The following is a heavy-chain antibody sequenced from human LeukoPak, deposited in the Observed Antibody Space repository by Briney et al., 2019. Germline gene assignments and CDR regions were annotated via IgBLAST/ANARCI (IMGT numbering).Heavy chain of an antibody. J-gene: IGHJ5*02. CDR1: GGTFSNSG. Sequence: ASVKVSCKASGGTFSNSGINWVRQAPGQGLEWMGGIIPIFATANYAREFQGRVTITADKSTSTAYMELSSLRSEDTAVYYCARASENYYGSGSYYFGFDPWGQGTLVTVSS. CDR2: IIPIFATA. CDR3: ARASENYYGSGSYYFGFDP. D-gene: IGHD3-10*01. V-gene: IGHV1-69*06.